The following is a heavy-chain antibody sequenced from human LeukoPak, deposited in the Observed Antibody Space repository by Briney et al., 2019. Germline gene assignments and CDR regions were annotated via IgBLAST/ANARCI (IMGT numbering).Heavy chain of an antibody. CDR1: GFIFSDYG. D-gene: IGHD3-22*01. CDR3: TRRAYYDSSGYYHDY. CDR2: IRSKAYGGTT. V-gene: IGHV3-49*04. J-gene: IGHJ4*02. Sequence: GGSLRLSCAASGFIFSDYGMNWVRQAPGKGLEWVGFIRSKAYGGTTEYAASVKGRFTISRDDSKSIAYLQMNSLKTEDTAVYYCTRRAYYDSSGYYHDYWGQGTLVTVSS.